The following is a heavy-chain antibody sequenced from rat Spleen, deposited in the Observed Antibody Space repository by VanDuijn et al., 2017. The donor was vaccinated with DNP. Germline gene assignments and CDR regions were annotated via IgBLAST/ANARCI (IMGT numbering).Heavy chain of an antibody. J-gene: IGHJ2*01. CDR1: GFTFSNYD. D-gene: IGHD1-9*01. CDR2: ISPSGGST. Sequence: EVQLVESGGGLVQPGRSLKLSCAASGFTFSNYDMAWVRQAPTKGLEWVASISPSGGSTYYRDSVKGRFTISRDNAKSTLYLQMDSLRSEDTATYYCATDTTGITPFDYWGQGVMVTVSS. CDR3: ATDTTGITPFDY. V-gene: IGHV5-19*01.